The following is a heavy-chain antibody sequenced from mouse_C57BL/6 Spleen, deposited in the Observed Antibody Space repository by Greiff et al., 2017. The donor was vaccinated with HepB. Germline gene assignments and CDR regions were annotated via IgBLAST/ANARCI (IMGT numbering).Heavy chain of an antibody. CDR1: GYAFSSSW. V-gene: IGHV1-82*01. Sequence: QVHVKQSGPELVKPGASVKISCKASGYAFSSSWMNWVKQRPGKGLEWIGRIYPGDGDTNYNGKFKGKATLTADKSSSTAYMQLSSLTSEDSAVYFCARGEIYYEGFAYWGQGTLVTVSA. CDR2: IYPGDGDT. CDR3: ARGEIYYEGFAY. J-gene: IGHJ3*01. D-gene: IGHD2-4*01.